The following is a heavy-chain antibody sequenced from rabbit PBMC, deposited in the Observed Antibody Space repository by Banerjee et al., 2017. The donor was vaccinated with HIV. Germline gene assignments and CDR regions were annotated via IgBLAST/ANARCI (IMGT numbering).Heavy chain of an antibody. CDR3: ARAGGFENYFNL. CDR1: GFTLSSSDY. Sequence: QEQLVESGGGLVQPEGSLTLTCKASGFTLSSSDYMCWVRQAPGKGPEWIGCIVAGSSGTTYSASWAKGRFTISKTSSTTVTLQMTSLTAADTATYFCARAGGFENYFNLWGPGTLVTVS. CDR2: IVAGSSGTT. J-gene: IGHJ4*01. V-gene: IGHV1S45*01. D-gene: IGHD1-1*01.